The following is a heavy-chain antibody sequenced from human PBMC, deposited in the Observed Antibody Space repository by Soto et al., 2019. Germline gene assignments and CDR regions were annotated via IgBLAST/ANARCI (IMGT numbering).Heavy chain of an antibody. D-gene: IGHD3-22*01. V-gene: IGHV4-59*01. CDR1: GGSISSYY. J-gene: IGHJ6*02. CDR2: IYYSGST. CDR3: ARVCYYDVRGGFIGDYYYGMDV. Sequence: SETLSLTCTVSGGSISSYYWSWIRQPPGKGLEWIGYIYYSGSTNYNPSLKSRVTISVDTSKNQFSLKLSSVTAADTAVYYCARVCYYDVRGGFIGDYYYGMDVWGQGTTVTVSS.